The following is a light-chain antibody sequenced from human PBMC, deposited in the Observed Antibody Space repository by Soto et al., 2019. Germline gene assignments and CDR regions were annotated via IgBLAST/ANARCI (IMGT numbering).Light chain of an antibody. J-gene: IGKJ5*01. CDR2: DAS. CDR3: QQYGSSPIT. CDR1: ESVSSNQ. Sequence: VVLTHSPATLSLSPWERASLSFGASESVSSNQLAWYQQKPGLAPRLLIYDASSRASGIPERFSGSGSGTGFSLTISSLEPEDSAVYYCQQYGSSPITFGQGTRLEIK. V-gene: IGKV3D-20*01.